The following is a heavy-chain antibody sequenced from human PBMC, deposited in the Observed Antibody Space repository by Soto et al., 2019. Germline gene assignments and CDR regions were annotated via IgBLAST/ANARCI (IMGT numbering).Heavy chain of an antibody. V-gene: IGHV3-74*01. CDR3: ASGGIAVH. J-gene: IGHJ4*02. CDR1: GFTFSNNW. CDR2: INSDGSST. D-gene: IGHD6-19*01. Sequence: EVQLVESGGGLVQPGGSLRLSCAASGFTFSNNWMHWVRQAPGKGPVWVSRINSDGSSTYYADSVKGRFTISRDNAKNSLSIQTNRLRGGATAVYCFASGGIAVHWGGGNLCTVSS.